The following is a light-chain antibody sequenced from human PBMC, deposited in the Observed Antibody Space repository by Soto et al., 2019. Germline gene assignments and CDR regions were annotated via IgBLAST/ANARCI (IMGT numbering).Light chain of an antibody. Sequence: EIVMTQSPAPLSVSPGERATLSCRASQSVGSDLAWYQQKPGQAPRLVIYDIFTRATGGPTRISGSGSGTDFALTISRLERADFAVYYCQQCGRSGTFGQGTKVDI. V-gene: IGKV3D-15*01. CDR1: QSVGSD. CDR2: DIF. J-gene: IGKJ1*01. CDR3: QQCGRSGT.